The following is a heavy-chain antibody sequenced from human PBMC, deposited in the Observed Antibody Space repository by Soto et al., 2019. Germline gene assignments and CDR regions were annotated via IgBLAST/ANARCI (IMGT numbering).Heavy chain of an antibody. D-gene: IGHD3-3*01. J-gene: IGHJ6*03. Sequence: ASVKVSSKASGYAFASYGIRSVRQAPGQGLEWMGWISAYNGSTNYAQKLQGRVTMTTDTSTSTAYMELRSLRSDDTAVYYCEREYYDFWSGRYTAVWGKGTTVTVS. CDR3: EREYYDFWSGRYTAV. V-gene: IGHV1-18*01. CDR2: ISAYNGST. CDR1: GYAFASYG.